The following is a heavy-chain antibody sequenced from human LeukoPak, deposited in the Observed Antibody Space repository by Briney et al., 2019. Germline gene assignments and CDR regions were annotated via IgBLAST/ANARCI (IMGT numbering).Heavy chain of an antibody. CDR3: ARGGTYYYQYYYMDV. V-gene: IGHV3-30*04. D-gene: IGHD3-16*01. CDR2: MSSDGSHI. CDR1: QFTFSSHA. Sequence: PGGSLRLSCAASQFTFSSHAMNWVRQAPGKGLDWVAVMSSDGSHIYYAHSVKGRFTISRDNSNNTLFLQMNSLNADDTAVYYCARGGTYYYQYYYMDVWGKGTTVTVSS. J-gene: IGHJ6*03.